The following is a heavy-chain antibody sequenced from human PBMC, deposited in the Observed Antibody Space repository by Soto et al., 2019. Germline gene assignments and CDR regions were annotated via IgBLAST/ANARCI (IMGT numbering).Heavy chain of an antibody. Sequence: SGTLSLTCAVSCGSIISGGYSWSWIRQPPGKGLEWIVYIYHSGSTYYNPSLKSRVTISVDRSKNQFSLKLSSVTAADTAVYYCARDRTDCSGGSCYRYGMDVWGQGTTVTVSS. J-gene: IGHJ6*02. CDR2: IYHSGST. D-gene: IGHD2-15*01. CDR1: CGSIISGGYS. CDR3: ARDRTDCSGGSCYRYGMDV. V-gene: IGHV4-30-2*01.